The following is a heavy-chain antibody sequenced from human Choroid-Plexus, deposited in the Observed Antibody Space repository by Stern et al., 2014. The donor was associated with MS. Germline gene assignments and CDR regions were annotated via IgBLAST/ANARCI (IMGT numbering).Heavy chain of an antibody. Sequence: QVQLVQSEAEVKKPGASVKVSCKASGDTFASYPIHWLRQAPGQGPGWMGIVNPTDGRTTYAQTFQGRVTMTRDTSTRTVYMELSSLKAEDTAMYFCANPLPYANWGQGTRVTVSS. D-gene: IGHD4-17*01. CDR3: ANPLPYAN. J-gene: IGHJ1*01. CDR1: GDTFASYP. V-gene: IGHV1-46*03. CDR2: VNPTDGRT.